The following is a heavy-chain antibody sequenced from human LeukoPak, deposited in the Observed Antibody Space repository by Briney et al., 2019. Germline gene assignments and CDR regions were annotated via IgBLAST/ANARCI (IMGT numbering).Heavy chain of an antibody. Sequence: GGSLRLSCAASGFTVSSNYMSWVRQAPGKGLEWVSVIYSGGSTYYADSVKGRFTNSRDNSKNTLYLQMNSLRAEDTALYYCAKDAQGLVRGGIYFDFWGQGSLVTVSS. J-gene: IGHJ4*02. CDR1: GFTVSSNY. V-gene: IGHV3-66*01. D-gene: IGHD6-19*01. CDR3: AKDAQGLVRGGIYFDF. CDR2: IYSGGST.